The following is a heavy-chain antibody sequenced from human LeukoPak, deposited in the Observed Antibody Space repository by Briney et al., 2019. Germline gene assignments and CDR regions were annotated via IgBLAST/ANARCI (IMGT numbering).Heavy chain of an antibody. CDR2: ISYDGSNK. CDR3: ANLGRGYCSGGSCYHTYYYYYMDV. J-gene: IGHJ6*03. Sequence: GRSLRLSCAASGFTFSTYAMHWARQAPGKGLEWVALISYDGSNKNYADSVKGRFTISRDNSKNTLYLQMNSLRAEDTAVYYCANLGRGYCSGGSCYHTYYYYYMDVWGKGTTVTISS. D-gene: IGHD2-15*01. CDR1: GFTFSTYA. V-gene: IGHV3-30*04.